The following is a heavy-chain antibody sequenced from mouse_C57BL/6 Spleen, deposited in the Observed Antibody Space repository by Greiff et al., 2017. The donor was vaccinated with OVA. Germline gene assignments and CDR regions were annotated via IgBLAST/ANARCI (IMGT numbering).Heavy chain of an antibody. V-gene: IGHV5-17*01. CDR2: ISSGSSTI. Sequence: EVHLVESGGGLVKPGGSLKLSCAASGFTFSDYGMHWVRQAPEKGLEWVAYISSGSSTIYYADTVKGRFTISRDNAKNTLFLQMTSLRSEDTAMYYCARRSDYDGTYYAMDYWGQGTSVTVSS. D-gene: IGHD2-4*01. CDR3: ARRSDYDGTYYAMDY. J-gene: IGHJ4*01. CDR1: GFTFSDYG.